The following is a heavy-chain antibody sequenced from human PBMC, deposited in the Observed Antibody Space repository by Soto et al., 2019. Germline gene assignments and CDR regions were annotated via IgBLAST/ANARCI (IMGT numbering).Heavy chain of an antibody. J-gene: IGHJ3*02. V-gene: IGHV1-24*01. D-gene: IGHD2-15*01. Sequence: ASVKVSCKVSGYTLTELSMHWVRQAPGKGLEWMGGFDPEDGETIYAQKFQGRVTMTEDTSTDTAYMELSSLRSEDTAVYYCATGSLLDCCGGSCYLGAFDIWGQGTMVTVSS. CDR2: FDPEDGET. CDR3: ATGSLLDCCGGSCYLGAFDI. CDR1: GYTLTELS.